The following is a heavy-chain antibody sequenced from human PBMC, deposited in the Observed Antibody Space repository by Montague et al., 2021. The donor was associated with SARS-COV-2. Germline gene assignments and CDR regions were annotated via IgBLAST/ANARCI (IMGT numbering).Heavy chain of an antibody. CDR1: GGSISSYY. CDR3: ARGVVAVHTAVDY. V-gene: IGHV4-4*07. D-gene: IGHD2-15*01. CDR2: IYDSGST. Sequence: SETLSLTCSVSGGSISSYYWNWIRQPPGKGLEWIGRIYDSGSTNYNPSLESRVTISVDTSKNQFSLKVNSVTAADTAVYYCARGVVAVHTAVDYWGRGTLVTVSS. J-gene: IGHJ4*02.